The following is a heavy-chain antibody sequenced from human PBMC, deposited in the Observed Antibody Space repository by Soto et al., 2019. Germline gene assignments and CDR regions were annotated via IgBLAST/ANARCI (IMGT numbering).Heavy chain of an antibody. Sequence: GSLRLSCSASGFIFSSYAMSWVRQAPGKGLEWVSGISGSGASTYYADSVKGRFTISRDNSKNTLYLQMNSLRAEDTAVYYCAKVPGTTSMGRFDYWGQGTLVTVSS. D-gene: IGHD1-1*01. CDR2: ISGSGAST. CDR3: AKVPGTTSMGRFDY. V-gene: IGHV3-23*01. J-gene: IGHJ4*02. CDR1: GFIFSSYA.